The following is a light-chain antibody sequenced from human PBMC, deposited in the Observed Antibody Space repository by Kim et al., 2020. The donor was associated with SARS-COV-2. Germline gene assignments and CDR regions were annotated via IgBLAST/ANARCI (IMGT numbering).Light chain of an antibody. J-gene: IGKJ3*01. Sequence: SLSPGERAPLSCRPSQRITTHSAWDPQKPGPDPTLLIYDTSSMATGSPARFSASGSATDFTLTISSLEPEDFAVYYCQQRGDEFTFGPGTKVDIK. V-gene: IGKV3-11*01. CDR2: DTS. CDR1: QRITTH. CDR3: QQRGDEFT.